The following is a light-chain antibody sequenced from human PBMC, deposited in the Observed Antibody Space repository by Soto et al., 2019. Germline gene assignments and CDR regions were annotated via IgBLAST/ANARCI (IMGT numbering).Light chain of an antibody. CDR1: SSDVGGYNY. J-gene: IGLJ2*01. CDR3: SSYTSSSTLV. Sequence: HSALTQPASVSGSPGQSITISCTGTSSDVGGYNYVSWYQQHPGKAPKLMIYDVSNRPSGGSNRFSGSKSGNTASLTISGLPAEDEADYYCSSYTSSSTLVFGGGTKLTVL. V-gene: IGLV2-14*01. CDR2: DVS.